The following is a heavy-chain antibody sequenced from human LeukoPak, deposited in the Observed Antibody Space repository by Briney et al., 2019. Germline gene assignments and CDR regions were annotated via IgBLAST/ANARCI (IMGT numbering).Heavy chain of an antibody. V-gene: IGHV3-23*01. J-gene: IGHJ4*02. CDR3: AKDITAVAGYYFDY. Sequence: GGSLRLSCAASGFTFSSYAMSWVRQAPGKGLEWVSAISGSGGSTYYADSVKGRFTISRDNAKNSLYLQMNSLRAEDTALYYCAKDITAVAGYYFDYWGQGTLVTVSS. CDR2: ISGSGGST. CDR1: GFTFSSYA. D-gene: IGHD6-19*01.